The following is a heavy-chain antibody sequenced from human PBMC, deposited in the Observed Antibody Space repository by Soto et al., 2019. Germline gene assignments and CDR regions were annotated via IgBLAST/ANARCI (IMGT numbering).Heavy chain of an antibody. CDR1: GGTFSSYA. J-gene: IGHJ4*02. D-gene: IGHD5-12*01. CDR3: ARGLRGYSGYEPFDY. CDR2: IIPIFGTA. Sequence: SVKVSCKASGGTFSSYAISWVRQAPGQGLEWMGGIIPIFGTANYAQKFQGRVTITADESTSTAYMELSSLRSEDTAVYYCARGLRGYSGYEPFDYWGQGTLVTVSS. V-gene: IGHV1-69*13.